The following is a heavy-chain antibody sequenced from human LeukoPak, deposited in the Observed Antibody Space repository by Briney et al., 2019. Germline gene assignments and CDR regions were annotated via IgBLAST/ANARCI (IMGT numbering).Heavy chain of an antibody. CDR3: ARDYGGKFDY. D-gene: IGHD4-23*01. CDR1: GGSISSFY. Sequence: SETLSLTCNVSGGSISSFYWSWIRQPPGKGLKWIGYIYYSGNTKYNPSLKSRVTISVDTPKNQFSLKLSSVTAADTAVYYCARDYGGKFDYWGQGTLVTVSS. CDR2: IYYSGNT. J-gene: IGHJ4*02. V-gene: IGHV4-59*01.